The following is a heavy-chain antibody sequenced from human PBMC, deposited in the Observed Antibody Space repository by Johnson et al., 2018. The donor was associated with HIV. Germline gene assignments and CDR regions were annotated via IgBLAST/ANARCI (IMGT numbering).Heavy chain of an antibody. Sequence: QLVESGGGLKQPGGSLRLSCAASGFTFSSYDMHWVRQATGKGLEWVSTIGTAGDTYYPGSVKGRFTVSREDAKNSLYLQMNSLRAGDTALYYCARYSGSYYTIAFDIWGQGTMVTVSS. CDR1: GFTFSSYD. V-gene: IGHV3-13*01. CDR3: ARYSGSYYTIAFDI. J-gene: IGHJ3*02. CDR2: IGTAGDT. D-gene: IGHD1-26*01.